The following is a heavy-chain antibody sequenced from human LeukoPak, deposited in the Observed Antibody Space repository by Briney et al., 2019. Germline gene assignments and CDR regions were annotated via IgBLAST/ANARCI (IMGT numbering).Heavy chain of an antibody. Sequence: GGSLGLSCVASGFTFSSHWMHCVRQVPGKGLMWVSRINGDGSRIHYGDSVKGRFTISRDNAKNTLYLQMTSLRGDDTAIYFCARDALGGRTKFDSWGHGSLVTVSS. CDR2: INGDGSRI. CDR1: GFTFSSHW. V-gene: IGHV3-74*01. J-gene: IGHJ4*01. D-gene: IGHD3-16*01. CDR3: ARDALGGRTKFDS.